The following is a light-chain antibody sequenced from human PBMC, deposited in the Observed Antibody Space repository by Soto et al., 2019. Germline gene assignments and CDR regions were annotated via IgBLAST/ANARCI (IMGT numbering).Light chain of an antibody. CDR1: QSVSTY. Sequence: DIVLTQSPATLSWSPGERATLSCRASQSVSTYLAWYQQKPGQAPRLLVHDTSNRASGITARFSGSGSGTDFTFTISSLEPEDFAVYYCQQRSNWPPTFGGGTKVEIK. CDR2: DTS. V-gene: IGKV3-11*01. J-gene: IGKJ4*01. CDR3: QQRSNWPPT.